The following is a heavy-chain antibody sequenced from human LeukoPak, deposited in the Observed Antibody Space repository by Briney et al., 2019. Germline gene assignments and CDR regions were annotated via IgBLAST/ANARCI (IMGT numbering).Heavy chain of an antibody. J-gene: IGHJ5*02. CDR2: IYTSGST. CDR3: ARDSPPPMGWFGETWFDP. D-gene: IGHD3-10*01. CDR1: GGSISSYY. Sequence: SETLSLTCTVSGGSISSYYWSWIRQPAGKGLEWIGRIYTSGSTNYNPSLKSRVTTSVDTSKNQFSLKLSSVTAADTAVYYCARDSPPPMGWFGETWFDPWGQGTLVTVSS. V-gene: IGHV4-4*07.